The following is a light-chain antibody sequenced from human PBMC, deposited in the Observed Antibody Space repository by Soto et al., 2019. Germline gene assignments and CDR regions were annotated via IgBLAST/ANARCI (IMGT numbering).Light chain of an antibody. J-gene: IGKJ4*01. V-gene: IGKV3-15*01. CDR3: QQYQSWPLT. CDR2: GVS. Sequence: DIVMTLSPATLSVSPGERATLSCRASQSVSSNLAWYQQKLGQDPRLLIHGVSARATGIPARFSGSGSETEFTLTISSLQSEDFAVYYCQQYQSWPLTFGGGTKVEIK. CDR1: QSVSSN.